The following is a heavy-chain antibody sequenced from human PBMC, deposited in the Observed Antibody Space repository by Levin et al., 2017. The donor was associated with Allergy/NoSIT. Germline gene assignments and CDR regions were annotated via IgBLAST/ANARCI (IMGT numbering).Heavy chain of an antibody. CDR1: GFTVSSNY. Sequence: GGSLRLSCAASGFTVSSNYMSWVRQAPGKGLEWVSVIYSGGSTYYADSVKGRFTISRDNSKNTLYLQMNSLRAEDTAVYYCASPSGSYNRNPRHPPYFDYWGQGTLVTVSS. V-gene: IGHV3-53*01. CDR3: ASPSGSYNRNPRHPPYFDY. CDR2: IYSGGST. J-gene: IGHJ4*02. D-gene: IGHD1-26*01.